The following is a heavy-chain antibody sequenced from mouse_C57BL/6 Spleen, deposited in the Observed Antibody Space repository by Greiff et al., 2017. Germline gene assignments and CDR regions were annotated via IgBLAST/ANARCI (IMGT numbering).Heavy chain of an antibody. D-gene: IGHD2-1*01. V-gene: IGHV1-18*01. J-gene: IGHJ1*03. CDR3: ARRVYYGNFYWYFDV. CDR1: GYTFTDYN. Sequence: VQLQQSGPELVKPGASVKIPCKASGYTFTDYNMDWVKQSHGKSLEWIGDINPNNGGTIYNQKFKGKATLTVDKSSSTAYMELRSLTSEDTAVYYCARRVYYGNFYWYFDVWGTGTTVTVAS. CDR2: INPNNGGT.